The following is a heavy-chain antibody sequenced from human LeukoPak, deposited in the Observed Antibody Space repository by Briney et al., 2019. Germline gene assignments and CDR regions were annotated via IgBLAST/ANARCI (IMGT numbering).Heavy chain of an antibody. D-gene: IGHD5-12*01. V-gene: IGHV1-69*05. J-gene: IGHJ5*02. CDR2: IIPIFGTA. Sequence: ASVKVSCKASGGTFSSYAISWVRQAPGQGLQWMGRIIPIFGTANYAQKFQGRVTITTDESTSTAYMELSSLRSEDTAVYYCARGGPSGYVASNWFDPWGQGTLVTVSS. CDR3: ARGGPSGYVASNWFDP. CDR1: GGTFSSYA.